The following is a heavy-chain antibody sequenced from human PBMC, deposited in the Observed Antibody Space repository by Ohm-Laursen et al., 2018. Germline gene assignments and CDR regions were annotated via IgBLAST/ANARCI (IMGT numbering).Heavy chain of an antibody. CDR3: ARGRDGYNNWYFDL. V-gene: IGHV1-69*13. D-gene: IGHD5-24*01. Sequence: GASVKVSCKASGGTFSSYAISWVRQAPGQGLEWMGGIIPIFGTANYAQKFQGRVTITADESTSTAYMELSSLRSEDTAVYYCARGRDGYNNWYFDLWGRGTLVTVSS. CDR1: GGTFSSYA. J-gene: IGHJ2*01. CDR2: IIPIFGTA.